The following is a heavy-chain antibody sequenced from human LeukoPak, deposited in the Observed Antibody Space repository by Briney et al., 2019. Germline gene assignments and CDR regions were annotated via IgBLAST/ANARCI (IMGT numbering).Heavy chain of an antibody. Sequence: SETLSLTCTVSGGSLSSSSYYWGWIRQPPGKGLEWIGSIFYSGSTYYNPSLKSRVTISVDTSKNQFSLKLSSVTAADTAVYYCARRLQHDFSIVWGQGTLVTVSS. CDR2: IFYSGST. CDR1: GGSLSSSSYY. J-gene: IGHJ4*02. D-gene: IGHD4-11*01. CDR3: ARRLQHDFSIV. V-gene: IGHV4-39*01.